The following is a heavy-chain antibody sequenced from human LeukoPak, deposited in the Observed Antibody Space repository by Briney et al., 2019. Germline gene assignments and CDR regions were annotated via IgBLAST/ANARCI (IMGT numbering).Heavy chain of an antibody. CDR2: ISTNWGHT. D-gene: IGHD2-2*01. CDR3: VKDLLGYCSSTSCYATGPFDY. CDR1: GFSFSNYA. J-gene: IGHJ4*02. Sequence: GGSLRLSCSASGFSFSNYAMHWLRQAPGKGLEYVSAISTNWGHTYYADSVQGRFTISRDDSKNTLYLQMSSLRAEDTALYYCVKDLLGYCSSTSCYATGPFDYWGQGTLVTVSS. V-gene: IGHV3-64D*09.